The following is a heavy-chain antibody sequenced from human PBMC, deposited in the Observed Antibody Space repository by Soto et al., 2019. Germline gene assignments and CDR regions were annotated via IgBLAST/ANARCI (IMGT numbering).Heavy chain of an antibody. V-gene: IGHV1-18*04. CDR1: GYTFTSYG. CDR2: ISAYNGNT. Sequence: ASVKVSCKASGYTFTSYGISWLRQAPGQGLEWMGWISAYNGNTNYAQKLQGRVTMTTDTSTSTAYMELRSLRSDDTAVYYCARVTAMVMWFDPWGQGTLVTVSS. J-gene: IGHJ5*02. D-gene: IGHD5-18*01. CDR3: ARVTAMVMWFDP.